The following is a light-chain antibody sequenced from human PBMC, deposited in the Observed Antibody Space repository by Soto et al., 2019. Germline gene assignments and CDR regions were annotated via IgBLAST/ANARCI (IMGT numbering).Light chain of an antibody. V-gene: IGLV2-14*01. Sequence: QSALTQPASVSGSPGQSITISCTGTSNDVGGYNYVSWYQHHPGKAPKLMIYEVSDRPSGVSNRFSGSKSGNTASLTISGLQAEDEADYYCSSYATSDTFVFGTGTKVTVL. CDR3: SSYATSDTFV. J-gene: IGLJ1*01. CDR1: SNDVGGYNY. CDR2: EVS.